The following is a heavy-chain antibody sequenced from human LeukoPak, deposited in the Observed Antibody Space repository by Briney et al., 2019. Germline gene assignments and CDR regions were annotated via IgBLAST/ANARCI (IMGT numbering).Heavy chain of an antibody. CDR1: GFNFNNYG. Sequence: GGSLRLSCVASGFNFNNYGMNWVRQAPGKGLEWVSVISASGGTTHYADSVKGRFTISRDNSRDTLYVQMDSLRDEDTAVYYCAKGIYDFWSGYPYYLDSWGQGTLVTVSS. J-gene: IGHJ4*02. CDR3: AKGIYDFWSGYPYYLDS. V-gene: IGHV3-23*01. CDR2: ISASGGTT. D-gene: IGHD3-3*01.